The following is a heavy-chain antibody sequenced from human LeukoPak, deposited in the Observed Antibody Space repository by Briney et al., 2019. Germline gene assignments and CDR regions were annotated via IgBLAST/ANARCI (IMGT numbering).Heavy chain of an antibody. CDR1: GFTFSSYG. Sequence: GRSLRLSCAASGFTFSSYGMHWVRQAPGKGLEWVAVISYDGSNKYYADSVKGRFTISRDNSKNTLYLQMNSLRAEDTAVYYCAKNHPPYDYVGENYWGMDVWGQGTRVTVSS. CDR2: ISYDGSNK. CDR3: AKNHPPYDYVGENYWGMDV. V-gene: IGHV3-30*18. D-gene: IGHD3-16*01. J-gene: IGHJ6*02.